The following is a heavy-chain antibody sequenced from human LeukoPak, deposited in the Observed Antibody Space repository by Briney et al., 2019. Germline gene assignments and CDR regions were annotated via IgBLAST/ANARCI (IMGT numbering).Heavy chain of an antibody. D-gene: IGHD3-22*01. V-gene: IGHV4-59*08. J-gene: IGHJ4*02. CDR2: IYYSGST. CDR3: AATYYYDSSGYSSLDH. Sequence: GSLRLSCAASGFTFSSYWMSWIRQPPGKGLEWIGYIYYSGSTNYNPSLKSRVTISIDTSKNQFSLKLSSVTAADTAVYYCAATYYYDSSGYSSLDHWGQGTLVTVSS. CDR1: GFTFSSYW.